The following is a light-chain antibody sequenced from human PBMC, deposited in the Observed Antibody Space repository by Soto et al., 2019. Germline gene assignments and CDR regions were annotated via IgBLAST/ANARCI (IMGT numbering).Light chain of an antibody. CDR1: QGISSW. Sequence: DIQMTPSPSSVSESVGDRVNITCRASQGISSWLAWYQQKPGKAPKLLIFAASSLQSGVPSRFSGSRSGPDFTLTISSLQPEDFATYYCQQSYSSPPTFGQGTKVDIK. CDR2: AAS. J-gene: IGKJ1*01. CDR3: QQSYSSPPT. V-gene: IGKV1-12*01.